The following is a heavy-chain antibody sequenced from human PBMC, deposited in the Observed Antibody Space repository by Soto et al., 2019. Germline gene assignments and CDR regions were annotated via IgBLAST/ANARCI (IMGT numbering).Heavy chain of an antibody. J-gene: IGHJ3*02. D-gene: IGHD4-17*01. CDR1: GFTFSSYA. V-gene: IGHV3-23*01. Sequence: GSLRLSCAASGFTFSSYAMSWVRQAPGKGLEWVSAISGSGGSTYYADSVKGRFTISRDNSKNTLYLQMNSLRAEDTAVYYCAKDLADYGDYADAFDIWGQGTMVTVSS. CDR2: ISGSGGST. CDR3: AKDLADYGDYADAFDI.